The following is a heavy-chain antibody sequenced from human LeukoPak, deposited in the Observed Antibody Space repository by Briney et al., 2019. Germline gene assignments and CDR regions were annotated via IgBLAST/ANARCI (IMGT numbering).Heavy chain of an antibody. CDR2: IFTDNSIT. CDR3: VRDHNWVFDI. CDR1: GFTFNIYT. V-gene: IGHV3-48*01. J-gene: IGHJ3*02. Sequence: GGSLRLSCAASGFTFNIYTMNWVRQAPGKGLEWLSFIFTDNSITHYADSVKGRFTISRDNAKNSLYLQMDGLRAEDTAVYYWVRDHNWVFDIWGQGTMVTVSS. D-gene: IGHD3-16*01.